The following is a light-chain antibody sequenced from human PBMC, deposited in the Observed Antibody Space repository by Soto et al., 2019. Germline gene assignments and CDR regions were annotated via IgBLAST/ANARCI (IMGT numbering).Light chain of an antibody. J-gene: IGKJ5*01. CDR2: YTS. V-gene: IGKV3-15*01. Sequence: EIVMTQSPATLSVSPGGSATRSCRASQSVSSDLAWYQQKPGQAPRLLIYYTSTRATGFPARFSGGGSGTEFTLTISRLEPDDFALYFCQQYGGSPITFGLGTRRENK. CDR1: QSVSSD. CDR3: QQYGGSPIT.